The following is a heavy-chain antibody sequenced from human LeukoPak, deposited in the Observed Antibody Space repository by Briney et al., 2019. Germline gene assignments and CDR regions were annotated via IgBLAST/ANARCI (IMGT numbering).Heavy chain of an antibody. J-gene: IGHJ4*02. Sequence: SETLSLTCTVSGGSISSYYWSWIRQPPGKGLEWIGYIYYSGSTNYNPSLKSRVTISVDTSKNQFSLKLSSVTAADTAVYYCATRYYGDYPNSVQFDYWGQGTLVTVSS. CDR2: IYYSGST. CDR1: GGSISSYY. V-gene: IGHV4-59*12. CDR3: ATRYYGDYPNSVQFDY. D-gene: IGHD4-17*01.